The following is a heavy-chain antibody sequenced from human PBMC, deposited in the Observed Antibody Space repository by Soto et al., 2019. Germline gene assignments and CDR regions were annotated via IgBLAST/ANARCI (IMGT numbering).Heavy chain of an antibody. CDR1: GGSISSSNYY. D-gene: IGHD3-22*01. CDR2: MDYNGNS. V-gene: IGHV4-39*01. Sequence: PSETLSLTCTVSGGSISSSNYYWGWIRQPPGEGLEWIGSMDYNGNSYQNPSLKSRVTLSVDTSKSQFSLKLRSVTAADTAVYFCVRRAFGYYDTSGYPLTDSWGQGTLVTVSS. CDR3: VRRAFGYYDTSGYPLTDS. J-gene: IGHJ4*02.